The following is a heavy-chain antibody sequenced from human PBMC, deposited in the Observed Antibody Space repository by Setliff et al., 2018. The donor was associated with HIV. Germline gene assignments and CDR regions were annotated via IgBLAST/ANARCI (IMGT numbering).Heavy chain of an antibody. J-gene: IGHJ4*02. CDR3: ARRAGSDYFTRFDY. CDR1: GGSFSGYY. V-gene: IGHV4-34*01. CDR2: INHSGST. Sequence: SETLSLTCAVYGGSFSGYYWSWIRQSPGKGLEWIGEINHSGSTNYNPSLKSRVTILGDTSKNQLSLKLSSVTAADTAVYYCARRAGSDYFTRFDYWGQGTLVTVSS. D-gene: IGHD3-10*01.